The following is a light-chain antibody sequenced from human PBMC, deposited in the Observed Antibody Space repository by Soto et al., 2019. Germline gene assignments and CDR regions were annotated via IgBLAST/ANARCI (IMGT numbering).Light chain of an antibody. J-gene: IGKJ1*01. Sequence: EIVMTQSPATLSVSPGERATLSCRASQSVSSNLAWYQQKPGQAPRLLIYGASTTATGIPARFSGSGSGTEFTLTIGSLQSEDVALYYCQQYNNWPHTFGQGTKVEIK. CDR1: QSVSSN. CDR3: QQYNNWPHT. CDR2: GAS. V-gene: IGKV3-15*01.